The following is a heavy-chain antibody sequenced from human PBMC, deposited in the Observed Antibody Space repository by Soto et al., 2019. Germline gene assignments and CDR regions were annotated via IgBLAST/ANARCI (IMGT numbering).Heavy chain of an antibody. D-gene: IGHD2-15*01. CDR2: ISGSGGTT. CDR3: VKGYRYCSGRTCYHNYFYY. J-gene: IGHJ4*02. V-gene: IGHV3-23*01. Sequence: EVQVLDSGGGLVQPGGSLRLSCATSGFTFSTYAMSWVRQAPGKGLEWVSAISGSGGTTYYADSVKGRFTISRDNSKNTLHLQMNSLRSEDTAVYYCVKGYRYCSGRTCYHNYFYYWGQGTLVTVSS. CDR1: GFTFSTYA.